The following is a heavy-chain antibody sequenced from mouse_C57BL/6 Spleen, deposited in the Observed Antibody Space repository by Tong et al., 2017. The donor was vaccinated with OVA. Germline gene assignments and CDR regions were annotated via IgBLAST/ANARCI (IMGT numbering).Heavy chain of an antibody. D-gene: IGHD2-3*01. Sequence: EVQLQESGPELVKPGASVKISCKASGYSFTGYYMHWVKQSSEKSLEWIGEINPSTGGTSYNQKVKGKATLTVDKSSSTAYMQLKSMTSEDSAVYYCARNGGYYPHWYFDVWGTGTTVAVSS. CDR1: GYSFTGYY. CDR3: ARNGGYYPHWYFDV. CDR2: INPSTGGT. J-gene: IGHJ1*03. V-gene: IGHV1-43*01.